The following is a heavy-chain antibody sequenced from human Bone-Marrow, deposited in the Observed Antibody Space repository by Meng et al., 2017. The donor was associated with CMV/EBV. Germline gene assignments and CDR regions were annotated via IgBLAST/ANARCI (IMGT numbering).Heavy chain of an antibody. CDR3: ARDWRPGSSTRVYGMDV. V-gene: IGHV1-18*01. Sequence: ASVKVSCKASGYTFTSYGISWVRQAPGQGLEWMGWISAYNGNTNYAQKLQGRVTMTTDTSTSTANMELRSLRSDDTAVYYCARDWRPGSSTRVYGMDVWGQGTTVTVSS. D-gene: IGHD2-2*01. J-gene: IGHJ6*02. CDR1: GYTFTSYG. CDR2: ISAYNGNT.